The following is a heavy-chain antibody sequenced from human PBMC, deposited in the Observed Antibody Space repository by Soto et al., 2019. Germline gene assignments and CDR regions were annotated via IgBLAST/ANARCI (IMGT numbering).Heavy chain of an antibody. J-gene: IGHJ1*01. CDR1: GFAFSRHG. V-gene: IGHV3-33*03. CDR2: IWSEGSSR. CDR3: AKDLNTGYDFGDS. Sequence: GGSLRLSCGASGFAFSRHGMHWVRQSPGKGLEWVAVIWSEGSSRYYGDSVKGRFTVSRDNSKNTLYLQMNDLRVEDTAIYFCAKDLNTGYDFGDSWGPGTLVTVSS. D-gene: IGHD5-12*01.